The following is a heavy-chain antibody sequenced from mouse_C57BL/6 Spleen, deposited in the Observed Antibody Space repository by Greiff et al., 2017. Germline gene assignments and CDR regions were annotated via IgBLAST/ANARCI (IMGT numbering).Heavy chain of an antibody. CDR3: ARSYYSNYFDY. J-gene: IGHJ2*01. D-gene: IGHD2-5*01. CDR2: INPNNGGT. V-gene: IGHV1-18*01. Sequence: EVQLQQSGPELVKPGASVKIPCKASGYTFTDYNMDWVKQSRGKCLEWIGDINPNNGGTIYNQKFKGKATLTVDKSSSTAYMELRSLTSEDTAVYYCARSYYSNYFDYWGQGTTLTVSS. CDR1: GYTFTDYN.